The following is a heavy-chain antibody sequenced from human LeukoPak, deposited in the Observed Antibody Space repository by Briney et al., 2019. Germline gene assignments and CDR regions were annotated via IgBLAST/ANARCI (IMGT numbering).Heavy chain of an antibody. V-gene: IGHV3-30-3*01. CDR3: AKHQYYDFWSGYSSGMDV. CDR2: ISYDGSNK. D-gene: IGHD3-3*01. CDR1: GFTFSSYA. J-gene: IGHJ6*04. Sequence: PGGSLRLSCAASGFTFSSYAMHWVRQAPGKGLEWVAVISYDGSNKYYADSVKGRFTISRDNSKNTLYLQMNSLRAEDTAVYYCAKHQYYDFWSGYSSGMDVWGKGTTVTVSS.